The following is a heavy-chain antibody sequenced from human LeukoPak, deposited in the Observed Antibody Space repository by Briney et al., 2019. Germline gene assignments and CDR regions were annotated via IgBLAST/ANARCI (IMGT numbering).Heavy chain of an antibody. CDR3: AREDFDY. J-gene: IGHJ4*02. CDR2: ISYDGSNK. V-gene: IGHV3-30-3*01. CDR1: GFTFSSYA. Sequence: PGGSLRLSCAASGFTFSSYAMHWVRQAPGKGLEWVAVISYDGSNKYYADSVKGRFTISRDNYKNTLYLQMNSLRAEDTAVYYCAREDFDYWGQGTLVTVSS.